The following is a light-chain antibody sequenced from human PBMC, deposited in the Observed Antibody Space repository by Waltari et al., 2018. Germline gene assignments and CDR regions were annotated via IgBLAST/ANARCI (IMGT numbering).Light chain of an antibody. J-gene: IGKJ5*01. CDR3: QQYRTFPIT. Sequence: GVPSRFSGSGSETEFTLSISSLQPDDFATYYCQQYRTFPITFGQGTRLESK. V-gene: IGKV1-5*01.